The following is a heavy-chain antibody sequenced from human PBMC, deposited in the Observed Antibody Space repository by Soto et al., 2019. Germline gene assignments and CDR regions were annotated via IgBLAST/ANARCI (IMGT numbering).Heavy chain of an antibody. CDR2: IYYSGST. V-gene: IGHV4-31*03. CDR3: ARNWNGIDY. D-gene: IGHD1-1*01. Sequence: QVQLQESGPGLVKPSQTLSLTCTVSGGSISSGGYYWTWIRQHPGKGLEWIGHIYYSGSTYYNPSLXXRXTRXVDTSKNQFSLKLTSVTAADTAVYYCARNWNGIDYWGQGTLVTVSS. CDR1: GGSISSGGYY. J-gene: IGHJ4*02.